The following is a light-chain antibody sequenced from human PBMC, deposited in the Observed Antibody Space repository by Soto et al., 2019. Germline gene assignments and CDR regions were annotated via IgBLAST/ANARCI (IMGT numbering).Light chain of an antibody. CDR2: EAS. V-gene: IGKV1-5*01. J-gene: IGKJ1*01. CDR1: QSVSSW. CDR3: PEYDSLACT. Sequence: ILMTQSPATLSVSVGDRVTLTCRASQSVSSWLAWYQQKPGKAPKLLISEASSLESGVPSRFSGSGSGTEFTLTIICLQADDVVRYYSPEYDSLACTFGQGTKVDI.